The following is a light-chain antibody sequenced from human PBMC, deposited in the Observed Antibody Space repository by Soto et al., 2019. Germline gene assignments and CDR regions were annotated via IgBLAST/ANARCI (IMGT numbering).Light chain of an antibody. CDR1: SSDVGSYNL. V-gene: IGLV2-14*02. Sequence: QSALTQPASVSGSPGQSITISCTGTSSDVGSYNLVSWYQHHPGKAPKLLIYEGIKRPSGVPDRFSGSKSGNTASLTISGLQAEDEADYYCCSYAGSYTYVFGTGTKLTVL. CDR3: CSYAGSYTYV. J-gene: IGLJ1*01. CDR2: EGI.